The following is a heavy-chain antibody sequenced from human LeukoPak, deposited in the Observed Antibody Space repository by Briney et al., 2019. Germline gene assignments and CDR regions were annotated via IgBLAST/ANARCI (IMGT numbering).Heavy chain of an antibody. D-gene: IGHD5-18*01. J-gene: IGHJ3*02. CDR3: ARDGLQLWNPFDI. V-gene: IGHV1-69*05. CDR2: IIPIFGTA. CDR1: GGTFSSYA. Sequence: SVKVSCKASGGTFSSYAISWVRQAPGQGLEWMGGIIPIFGTANYAQKFQGRVTITTDESTSTAYMELSSLRSEDTAVYYCARDGLQLWNPFDIWGQGTMVTVSS.